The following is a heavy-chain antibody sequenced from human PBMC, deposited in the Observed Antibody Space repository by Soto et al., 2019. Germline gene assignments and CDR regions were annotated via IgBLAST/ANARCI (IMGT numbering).Heavy chain of an antibody. CDR2: INHRGST. J-gene: IGHJ4*02. CDR3: ARQMPTVGGPFDY. Sequence: PSETLSLTYAVYGGSFSDYYWSWIRQPPGKGLEWIGEINHRGSTNYNPSLTSRVTISVDTSKNQFSLKLSSVTAADTAVYYCARQMPTVGGPFDYWGLGTLVTVSS. CDR1: GGSFSDYY. V-gene: IGHV4-34*01. D-gene: IGHD3-16*01.